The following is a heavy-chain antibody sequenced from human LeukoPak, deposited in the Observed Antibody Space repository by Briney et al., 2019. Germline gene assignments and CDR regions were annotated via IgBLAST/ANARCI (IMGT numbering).Heavy chain of an antibody. CDR3: ASPRIAVAGFRYYFDY. V-gene: IGHV3-66*01. Sequence: GGSLRLSCAASGFTVSSNYMSWVRQAPGKGLEWVSVIYSGGSTYYADSVKGRFTISRDNSKNTLYLQMNSLRAEDTAVYYCASPRIAVAGFRYYFDYWGQGTLVTVSS. CDR2: IYSGGST. D-gene: IGHD6-19*01. J-gene: IGHJ4*02. CDR1: GFTVSSNY.